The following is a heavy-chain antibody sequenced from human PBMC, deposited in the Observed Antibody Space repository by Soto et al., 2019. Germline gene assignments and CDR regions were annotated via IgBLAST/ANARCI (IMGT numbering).Heavy chain of an antibody. CDR2: SSSSSSYI. CDR3: AREPPGAQWLGYYCYYGMDV. J-gene: IGHJ6*02. D-gene: IGHD6-19*01. V-gene: IGHV3-21*01. Sequence: GGSLRLSCAASGFTFSSCSMNWVRQAPGKGLEWVSSSSSSSSYIYYADSVKGRFTISRDNAKNSLYLQMNSLGAEDTAAYSCAREPPGAQWLGYYCYYGMDVWGQGTPVTVSS. CDR1: GFTFSSCS.